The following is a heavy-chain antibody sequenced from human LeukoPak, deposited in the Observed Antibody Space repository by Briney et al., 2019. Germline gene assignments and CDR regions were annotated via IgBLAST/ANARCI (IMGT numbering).Heavy chain of an antibody. CDR2: IRPDGSEK. CDR1: GFTFSAYW. J-gene: IGHJ4*02. D-gene: IGHD2/OR15-2a*01. CDR3: ARANKVDY. V-gene: IGHV3-7*05. Sequence: GGSLRLSCSASGFTFSAYWMSWVRQAPGKGLEWVASIRPDGSEKYYVDSVKGRFTISRDNAKNSLYLQVNSLRADDTAVYYCARANKVDYWGQGTLVTVSS.